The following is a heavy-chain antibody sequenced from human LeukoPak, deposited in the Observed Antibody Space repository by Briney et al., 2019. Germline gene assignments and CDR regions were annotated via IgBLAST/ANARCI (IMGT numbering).Heavy chain of an antibody. Sequence: GGSLRLSCAASGFTFSSYGMSWVRQAPGKGLEWVAFIRYDGSNKYYADSVKGRFTISRDNSKNTLYLQMNSLRAEDSALYYCAKDLMNSGSYFDYWGQGTLVTVSS. D-gene: IGHD3-10*01. CDR3: AKDLMNSGSYFDY. CDR2: IRYDGSNK. CDR1: GFTFSSYG. V-gene: IGHV3-30*02. J-gene: IGHJ4*02.